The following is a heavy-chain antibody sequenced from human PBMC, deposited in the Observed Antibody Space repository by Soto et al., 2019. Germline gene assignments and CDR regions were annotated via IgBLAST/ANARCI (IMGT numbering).Heavy chain of an antibody. CDR1: GFTLSNYW. CDR2: INNDGSTI. V-gene: IGHV3-74*01. Sequence: GGSLRLSCAASGFTLSNYWMHWVRQAPGKGLVWVSRINNDGSTIHYTDSVKGRFTISRDNAKNTLYLQMHSLRAEDTAVYYCVRPTSEVDAFAIWGQGTMVTVSS. J-gene: IGHJ3*02. CDR3: VRPTSEVDAFAI.